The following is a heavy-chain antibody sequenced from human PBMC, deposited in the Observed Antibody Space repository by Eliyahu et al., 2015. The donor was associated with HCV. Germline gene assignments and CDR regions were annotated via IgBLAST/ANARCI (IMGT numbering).Heavy chain of an antibody. CDR3: ARGGYCTNGVCYGIDY. CDR2: INSDGSST. J-gene: IGHJ4*02. CDR1: GFTFSRYW. Sequence: EVQLVESGGGLVQPGGSLRLSCAASGFTFSRYWXHWVRQAPGKGLVWVSRINSDGSSTTYADSVQGRFTISRDNAKNTLYLQMNSLRAEDTAVYYCARGGYCTNGVCYGIDYWGQGTLVTVSS. D-gene: IGHD2-8*01. V-gene: IGHV3-74*01.